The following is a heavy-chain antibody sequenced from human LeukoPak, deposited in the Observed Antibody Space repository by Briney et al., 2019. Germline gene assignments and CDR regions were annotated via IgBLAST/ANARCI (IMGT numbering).Heavy chain of an antibody. V-gene: IGHV3-23*01. J-gene: IGHJ4*02. CDR3: ANPSWDSSGPKAYFDY. D-gene: IGHD3-22*01. Sequence: GGSLRLSCAASGFTFSSYAMSWVRQAPGKGLEWVSAISGSGGSTYYADSVKGRFTISRDNSKNTLYLQMNSLRAEDTAVYYCANPSWDSSGPKAYFDYWGQGTLVTVSS. CDR1: GFTFSSYA. CDR2: ISGSGGST.